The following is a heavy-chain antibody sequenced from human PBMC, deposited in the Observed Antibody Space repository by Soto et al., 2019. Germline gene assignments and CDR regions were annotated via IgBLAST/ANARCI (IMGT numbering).Heavy chain of an antibody. D-gene: IGHD2-15*01. J-gene: IGHJ4*02. CDR3: AGGPHIAVDHYKKYYFDY. CDR1: GYTFTYNF. CDR2: INPSGGTT. Sequence: ASVKVSCKASGYTFTYNFMHWVRQAPGQGLEWMGIINPSGGTTRAAQKFQGRVTMTRDTSTSTVYMELSSLRSEDTAVYYCAGGPHIAVDHYKKYYFDYWGQGTLVTVSS. V-gene: IGHV1-46*01.